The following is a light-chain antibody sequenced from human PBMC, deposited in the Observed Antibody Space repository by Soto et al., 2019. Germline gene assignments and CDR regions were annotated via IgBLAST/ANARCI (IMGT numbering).Light chain of an antibody. CDR2: SGS. CDR1: QSLLHSNGYNY. V-gene: IGKV2-28*01. Sequence: DIVMTQSPLSLPVTPGEPASISCRSSQSLLHSNGYNYLDWYLQKPGQSPQLLIYSGSNRASGVPDRVSGSGSGTDFTLTISRVEAEDVGVYYCMQALQTPFTFGPGTKVDIK. J-gene: IGKJ3*01. CDR3: MQALQTPFT.